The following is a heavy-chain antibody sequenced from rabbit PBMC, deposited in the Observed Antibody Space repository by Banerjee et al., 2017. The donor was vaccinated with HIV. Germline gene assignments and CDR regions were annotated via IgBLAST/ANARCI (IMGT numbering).Heavy chain of an antibody. CDR3: ARDVSNL. V-gene: IGHV1S40*01. Sequence: QSLEESGGDLVKPGASLTLTCTASGFSFSSSYWICWVRQAPGKGLEWIGCINTGTSGSTYYATWAKGRFTISKTSSTTVTLQMTSLTAADTATYFCARDVSNLWGPGTL. CDR2: INTGTSGST. CDR1: GFSFSSSYW. J-gene: IGHJ4*01.